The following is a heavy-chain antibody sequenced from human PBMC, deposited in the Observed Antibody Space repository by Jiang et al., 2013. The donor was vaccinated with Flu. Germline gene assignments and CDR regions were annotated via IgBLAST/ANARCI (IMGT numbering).Heavy chain of an antibody. CDR2: IFYNGST. D-gene: IGHD3-3*01. CDR3: ARVRSGYCFNY. V-gene: IGHV4-59*01. J-gene: IGHJ4*02. Sequence: GPGLVKPSETLSLTCTVSGGSLVSYYWTWIRQSPGKGLEWIGYIFYNGSTNYNPSLKSRVTMSIDPSKDQFSLKLRSVTVADTAVYYCARVRSGYCFNYWGQGTLVTVSS. CDR1: GGSLVSYY.